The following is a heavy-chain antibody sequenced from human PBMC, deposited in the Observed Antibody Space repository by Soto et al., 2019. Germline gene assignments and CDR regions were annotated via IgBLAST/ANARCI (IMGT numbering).Heavy chain of an antibody. D-gene: IGHD2-15*01. Sequence: QVQLVQSGAEVKKPGSSVKVSCKASGGTFSSYAISWVRQAPGHGLEWMGGIIPIFGTANYAQKFQGRVTITADEPTSTAYMELSSLRSEDTAVYYCARVGYCSGGSCSYYYYGMDVWGQGTTVTVSS. J-gene: IGHJ6*02. V-gene: IGHV1-69*12. CDR1: GGTFSSYA. CDR2: IIPIFGTA. CDR3: ARVGYCSGGSCSYYYYGMDV.